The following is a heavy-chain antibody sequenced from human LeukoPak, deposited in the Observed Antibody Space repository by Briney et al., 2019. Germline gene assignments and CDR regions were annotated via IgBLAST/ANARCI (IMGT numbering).Heavy chain of an antibody. J-gene: IGHJ4*02. Sequence: QTGGSLRLSCAASGFTFSSDATSWVPQAPGKGLEWVSAISGSVGSTYYADSVKGRFTISRDNSKNTLYLQMNSLRAEDTAVYDCAKDHENCGGDCYSVTPFDYWGQGTLVTVSS. CDR3: AKDHENCGGDCYSVTPFDY. CDR2: ISGSVGST. V-gene: IGHV3-23*01. CDR1: GFTFSSDA. D-gene: IGHD2-21*02.